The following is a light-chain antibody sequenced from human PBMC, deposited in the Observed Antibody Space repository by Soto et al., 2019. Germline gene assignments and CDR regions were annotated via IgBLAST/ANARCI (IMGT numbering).Light chain of an antibody. J-gene: IGKJ1*01. CDR1: QSVSTN. Sequence: IVMTQSPATLSVSPGERATLSCRASQSVSTNLAWYQQKPGQAPRLLIYGASTRATGIPARFSGSGSGTEFTLTISDLQSEDFAIYYCQQYNNWPPVTFGQGTKVDIK. CDR3: QQYNNWPPVT. V-gene: IGKV3-15*01. CDR2: GAS.